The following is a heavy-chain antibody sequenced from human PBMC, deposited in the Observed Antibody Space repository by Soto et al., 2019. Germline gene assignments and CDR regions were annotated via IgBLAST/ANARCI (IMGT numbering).Heavy chain of an antibody. CDR2: INPSGGST. J-gene: IGHJ6*02. CDR3: ARDLSPSAIWFGELSLDYYYGMDV. V-gene: IGHV1-46*01. D-gene: IGHD3-10*01. CDR1: GYTFTSYY. Sequence: ASVKVSCKASGYTFTSYYMHWVRQAPGQGLEWMGIINPSGGSTSYAQKFQGRVTMTRDTSTSTVYMELSSLRSEDTAVYYCARDLSPSAIWFGELSLDYYYGMDVWGQGTTVTVSS.